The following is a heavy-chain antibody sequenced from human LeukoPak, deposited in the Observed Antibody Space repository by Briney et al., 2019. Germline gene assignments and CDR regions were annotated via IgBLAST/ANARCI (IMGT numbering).Heavy chain of an antibody. CDR2: INHSGST. J-gene: IGHJ5*02. V-gene: IGHV4-34*01. D-gene: IGHD3-3*01. CDR3: ARGPWRYYDFWSGPRGFNWFDP. Sequence: SETLSLTCAVYGGSFSGYYWSWIRQPPGKGLEWIGEINHSGSTNHNPSLKSRVTISVDTSKNQFSLKLSSVTAADTAVYYCARGPWRYYDFWSGPRGFNWFDPWGQGTLVTVSS. CDR1: GGSFSGYY.